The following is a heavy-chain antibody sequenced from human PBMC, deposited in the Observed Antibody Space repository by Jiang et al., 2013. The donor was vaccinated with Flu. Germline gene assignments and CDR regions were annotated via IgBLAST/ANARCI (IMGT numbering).Heavy chain of an antibody. J-gene: IGHJ6*04. V-gene: IGHV5-10-1*01. D-gene: IGHD2-2*01. CDR2: IDPSDSYP. Sequence: SCKGSGYSFTSYWISWVRQMPGKGLEWMGRIDPSDSYPTTARFQGHVTISADKSISTAYLQWSSLKASDTAMYYCARTGYQLPRGYYYGMDVWGKGTTVTVSS. CDR1: GYSFTSYW. CDR3: ARTGYQLPRGYYYGMDV.